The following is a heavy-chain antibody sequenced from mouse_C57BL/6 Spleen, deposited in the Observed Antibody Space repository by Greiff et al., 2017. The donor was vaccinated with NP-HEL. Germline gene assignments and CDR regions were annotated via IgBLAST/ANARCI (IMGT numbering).Heavy chain of an antibody. CDR2: ISYDGSN. J-gene: IGHJ3*01. D-gene: IGHD1-1*01. CDR1: GYSITSGYY. V-gene: IGHV3-6*01. Sequence: EVKLMESGPGLVKPSQSLSLTCSVTGYSITSGYYWNWIRQFPGNKLEWMGYISYDGSNNYNPSLKNRISITRDTSKNQFFLKLNSVTTEDTATYDCARDYGSSPFAYWGQGTLVTVSA. CDR3: ARDYGSSPFAY.